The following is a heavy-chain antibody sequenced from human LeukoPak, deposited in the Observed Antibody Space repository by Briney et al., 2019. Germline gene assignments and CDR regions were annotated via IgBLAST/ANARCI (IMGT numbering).Heavy chain of an antibody. CDR1: GFTFSSYG. J-gene: IGHJ4*02. D-gene: IGHD3-3*01. Sequence: PGRSLRLSCAASGFTFSSYGMHWVRQAPGKGLEWVAVISYDGSNKYYADSVKGRFTISRDNSKNTLYLQTNSLRAEDTAVYYCAKEIFGVVNSHYFDYWAREPWSPSPQ. CDR2: ISYDGSNK. CDR3: AKEIFGVVNSHYFDY. V-gene: IGHV3-30*18.